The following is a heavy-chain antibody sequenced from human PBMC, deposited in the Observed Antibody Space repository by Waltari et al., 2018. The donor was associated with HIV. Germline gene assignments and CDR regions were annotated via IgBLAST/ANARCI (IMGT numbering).Heavy chain of an antibody. V-gene: IGHV3-33*01. CDR3: ARDRSSSWYGKDYYYFGMDV. Sequence: GRSLRLSCAGAGFTFSRYGMPWVRQAPGKGLEWVALIWYDGSNKYYADSVKGRFAISRDNSKNTVYLQMNSLRAEDTAVYYCARDRSSSWYGKDYYYFGMDVWGQGTTVTVSS. CDR2: IWYDGSNK. CDR1: GFTFSRYG. J-gene: IGHJ6*02. D-gene: IGHD6-13*01.